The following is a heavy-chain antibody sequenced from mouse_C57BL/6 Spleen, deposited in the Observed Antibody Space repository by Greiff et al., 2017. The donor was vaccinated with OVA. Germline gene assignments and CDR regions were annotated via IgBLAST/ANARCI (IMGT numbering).Heavy chain of an antibody. CDR2: ISSGSSTI. CDR3: ARPSSYGYFDV. V-gene: IGHV5-17*01. J-gene: IGHJ1*03. CDR1: GFTFSDYG. Sequence: EVNVVESGGGLVKPGGSLKLSCAASGFTFSDYGMHWVRQAPEKGLEWVAYISSGSSTIYYADTVKGRFTIARDNAKNTLFLQMTSLRSEDTAMYYCARPSSYGYFDVWGTGTTVTVSS. D-gene: IGHD1-1*01.